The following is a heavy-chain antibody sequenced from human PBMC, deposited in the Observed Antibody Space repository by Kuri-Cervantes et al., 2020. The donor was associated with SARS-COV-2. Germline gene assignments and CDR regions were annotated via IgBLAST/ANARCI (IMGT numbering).Heavy chain of an antibody. D-gene: IGHD2-2*02. CDR1: GGAINTYNW. V-gene: IGHV4/OR15-8*01. CDR3: ARESTYTFDI. CDR2: IFHDGST. J-gene: IGHJ3*02. Sequence: ESLKISCVVSGGAINTYNWWTWVRQPPGKGLQWIGEIFHDGSTKFNPSLSLRGRATMSLDKSKNHFSLNLTSVTAADTAVYYCARESTYTFDIWGQGTLVTVSS.